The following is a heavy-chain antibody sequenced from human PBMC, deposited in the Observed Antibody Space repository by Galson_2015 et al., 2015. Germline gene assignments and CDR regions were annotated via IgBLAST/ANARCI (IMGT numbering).Heavy chain of an antibody. Sequence: SLRLSCAASGFTFSCYAMGWVRQAPGEGLEWVSTIGGGGGSIYYADSVKGRFSISRDNSKNTLYLQMNSLRADDTAVYYCAKVRAGVAVAGPKGDFDYWGQGTLVTVSS. CDR2: IGGGGGSI. CDR3: AKVRAGVAVAGPKGDFDY. D-gene: IGHD6-19*01. V-gene: IGHV3-23*01. J-gene: IGHJ4*02. CDR1: GFTFSCYA.